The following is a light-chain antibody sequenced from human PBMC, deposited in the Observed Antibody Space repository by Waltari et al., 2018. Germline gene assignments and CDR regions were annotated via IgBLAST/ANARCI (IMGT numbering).Light chain of an antibody. CDR3: SSYTTSNTLV. V-gene: IGLV2-14*03. J-gene: IGLJ1*01. Sequence: ALTQPASVSGSPGQSITISCTGTSSDVGGYKYVSWYQQHPGKAPKLMIYDVSNRPSGVSNRFSGSKSGNTASLTISGLQAEDEADYYCSSYTTSNTLVFGTGTNVIVL. CDR2: DVS. CDR1: SSDVGGYKY.